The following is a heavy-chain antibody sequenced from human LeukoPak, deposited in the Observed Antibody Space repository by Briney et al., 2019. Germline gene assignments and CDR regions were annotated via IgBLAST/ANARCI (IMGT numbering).Heavy chain of an antibody. CDR1: GGPFSGYY. Sequence: SETLSLTCAVYGGPFSGYYWSWIRQPPGKGLEWIGEINHSGSTNYNPSLKSRVTISVDTSKNQFSLKLSSVTAADTAVYYCARVKGPLRFLEWGDAFDIWGQGTMVTVSS. D-gene: IGHD3-3*01. J-gene: IGHJ3*02. V-gene: IGHV4-34*01. CDR2: INHSGST. CDR3: ARVKGPLRFLEWGDAFDI.